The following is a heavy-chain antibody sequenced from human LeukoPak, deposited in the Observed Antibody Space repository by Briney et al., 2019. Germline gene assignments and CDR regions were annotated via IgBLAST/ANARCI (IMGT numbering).Heavy chain of an antibody. CDR2: INHSGST. J-gene: IGHJ6*03. V-gene: IGHV4-34*01. D-gene: IGHD2-2*01. CDR1: GGSFSGYY. Sequence: PSETLSLTCGVYGGSFSGYYWSWIRQPPGKGLEWIGEINHSGSTNYNPSLKSRVTISVDTSKNQFSLKLSSVTAADTAVYYCARVMPSYYNYYMDVWGKGTTVTVSS. CDR3: ARVMPSYYNYYMDV.